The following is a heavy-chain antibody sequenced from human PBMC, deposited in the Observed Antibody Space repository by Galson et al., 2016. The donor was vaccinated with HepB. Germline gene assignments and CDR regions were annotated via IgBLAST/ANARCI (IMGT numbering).Heavy chain of an antibody. V-gene: IGHV3-23*01. D-gene: IGHD3-9*01. CDR1: GFTFSRYA. CDR2: ISGSGDRR. CDR3: ARYYDILTGYSNYGMDV. J-gene: IGHJ6*02. Sequence: SLRLSCAASGFTFSRYAMSWVRQAPGKGLEWVSVISGSGDRRYYADSVKGRFIISRDNSKNTLYLQMNSLRAEDTAVYYCARYYDILTGYSNYGMDVWGQGTTVTVSS.